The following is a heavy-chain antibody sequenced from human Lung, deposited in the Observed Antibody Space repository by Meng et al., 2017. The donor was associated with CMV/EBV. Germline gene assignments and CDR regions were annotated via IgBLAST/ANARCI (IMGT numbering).Heavy chain of an antibody. Sequence: YLVESGGGLVQPGGSLRLSCAASGLPISNYWMSWVRQAPGKGLEWVANIKNDGSERYYVDSVKGRFSISRDNADNSLYLQMNNLRAEDTAVYYCRLGHYSQDWGQGTQVTVSS. CDR3: RLGHYSQD. CDR1: GLPISNYW. D-gene: IGHD4-17*01. V-gene: IGHV3-7*02. CDR2: IKNDGSER. J-gene: IGHJ4*02.